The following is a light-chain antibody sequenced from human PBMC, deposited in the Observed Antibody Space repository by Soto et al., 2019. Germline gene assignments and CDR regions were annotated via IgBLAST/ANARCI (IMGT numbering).Light chain of an antibody. V-gene: IGLV2-14*01. J-gene: IGLJ1*01. CDR2: DVS. CDR3: CSYTSRSTLYV. Sequence: QSALTQPASVSGSPGQSITISCTGTSSDVGGSNYVSWYQQHPGKAPKLMIYDVSNRPSGVSNSFSGSKSGNTSSLTISGLQAEDEADYYCCSYTSRSTLYVFGPGTQLTVL. CDR1: SSDVGGSNY.